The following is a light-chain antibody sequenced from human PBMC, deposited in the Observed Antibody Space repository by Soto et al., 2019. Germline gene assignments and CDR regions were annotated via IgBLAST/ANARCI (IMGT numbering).Light chain of an antibody. Sequence: DIQMTQSPSSLSASVVDRVTISCRLSQGISTYLAWYRQKPGKAPKLLIYAASSLQSGVPSRFSGSGSGTDFTLTINSLQPEDFATYYCQQAASFPITLGQGTRLEIK. J-gene: IGKJ5*01. CDR3: QQAASFPIT. V-gene: IGKV1-12*01. CDR1: QGISTY. CDR2: AAS.